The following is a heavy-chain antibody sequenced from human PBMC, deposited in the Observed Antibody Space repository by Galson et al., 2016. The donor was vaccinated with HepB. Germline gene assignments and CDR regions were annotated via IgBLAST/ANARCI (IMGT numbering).Heavy chain of an antibody. CDR2: ITGSADSR. J-gene: IGHJ5*02. Sequence: SLRLSCAASGFTFSHYFVSWIRQAPGKGLEWVSYITGSADSRRHADSVKGRFTISRDNSKNSLYRQMNNLRAEDTADYYCARMVPLYSGGWYVRGDGWFDPWGQGTLVTVSS. V-gene: IGHV3-11*01. CDR1: GFTFSHYF. D-gene: IGHD6-19*01. CDR3: ARMVPLYSGGWYVRGDGWFDP.